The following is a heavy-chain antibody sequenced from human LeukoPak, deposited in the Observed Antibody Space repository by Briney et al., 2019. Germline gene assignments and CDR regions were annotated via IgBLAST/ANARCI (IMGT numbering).Heavy chain of an antibody. CDR1: GFTFSSYS. CDR2: IRSTGSPI. CDR3: VRAPDALDL. J-gene: IGHJ5*02. Sequence: GGSLRLSCVASGFTFSSYSMNWVRQAPGKGLEWVSYIRSTGSPIYYADSVKGRFTIYRDNPRNSLYLQMNSLRDEDTAVYYCVRAPDALDLWGQGTLVTVSS. V-gene: IGHV3-48*02.